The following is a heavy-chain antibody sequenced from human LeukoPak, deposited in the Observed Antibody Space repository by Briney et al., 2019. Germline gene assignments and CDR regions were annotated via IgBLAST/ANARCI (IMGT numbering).Heavy chain of an antibody. CDR3: ARARRGFNWFDP. Sequence: PSETLSLTCTVSGGSISSYYWSWIRQPPAKGLEWIGYIYYSGSTNYNPSLKSRVTISVDTSKNQFSLKLSSVNAADTAVYYCARARRGFNWFDPWGQGTLVTVSS. D-gene: IGHD2-15*01. CDR1: GGSISSYY. CDR2: IYYSGST. J-gene: IGHJ5*02. V-gene: IGHV4-59*01.